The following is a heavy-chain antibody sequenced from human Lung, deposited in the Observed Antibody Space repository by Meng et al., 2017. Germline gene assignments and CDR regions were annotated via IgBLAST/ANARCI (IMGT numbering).Heavy chain of an antibody. CDR3: VRRTYSSGWYFDY. CDR2: IIDSGRT. J-gene: IGHJ4*02. V-gene: IGHV4-34*02. D-gene: IGHD6-19*01. Sequence: QVQLQQWGAGLLKPSETLSLTCAVYGGSFSGYYWRWIRQPPGKGLEWIGEIIDSGRTNYNPSLKSRVTISVDTSKNQFSLRVTSVTAADRAVYYCVRRTYSSGWYFDYWGQGTLVTVSS. CDR1: GGSFSGYY.